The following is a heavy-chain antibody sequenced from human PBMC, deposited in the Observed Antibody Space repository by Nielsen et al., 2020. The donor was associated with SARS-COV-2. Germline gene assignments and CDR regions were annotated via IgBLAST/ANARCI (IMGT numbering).Heavy chain of an antibody. V-gene: IGHV3-30*04. D-gene: IGHD2/OR15-2a*01. Sequence: GGSLRLSCAASGFTFSTYAMHWVRQAPGKGLEWVAAVSYDGNNQYYADSVKGRFTISRDNSMNTLYLRMNSLRAEDAAVYFCARDRSIYFYYGMDVWGQGTTVTVSS. CDR3: ARDRSIYFYYGMDV. CDR1: GFTFSTYA. J-gene: IGHJ6*02. CDR2: VSYDGNNQ.